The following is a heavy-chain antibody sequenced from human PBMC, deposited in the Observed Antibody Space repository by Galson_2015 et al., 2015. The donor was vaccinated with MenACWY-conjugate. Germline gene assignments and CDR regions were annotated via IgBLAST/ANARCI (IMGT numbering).Heavy chain of an antibody. V-gene: IGHV3-33*08. CDR3: ASGAGADGG. D-gene: IGHD6-13*01. J-gene: IGHJ4*02. CDR1: GFSFRNSG. CDR2: MWHDGTSK. Sequence: SLRLSCAGSGFSFRNSGINWSGQGSGKGLEWVAVMWHDGTSKDIAGSVMGRFTISRDNSNSTLYLHMNSLRVEDTAVYYCASGAGADGGRGQGTLVTVAS.